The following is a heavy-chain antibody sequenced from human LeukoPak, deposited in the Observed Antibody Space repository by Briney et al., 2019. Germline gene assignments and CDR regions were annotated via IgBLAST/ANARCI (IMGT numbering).Heavy chain of an antibody. CDR1: GFTFSSYA. V-gene: IGHV3-30*04. CDR2: TVFDGSNE. CDR3: ARAPGGRSWYYFDY. Sequence: GGSLRLSCAASGFTFSSYAMSWVRQAPGKGLEWVAVTVFDGSNEYYADSVKGRFTISRDNSKNTVYLQMSGLRPEDTAVYYCARAPGGRSWYYFDYWGQGTLVTVSS. J-gene: IGHJ4*02. D-gene: IGHD6-13*01.